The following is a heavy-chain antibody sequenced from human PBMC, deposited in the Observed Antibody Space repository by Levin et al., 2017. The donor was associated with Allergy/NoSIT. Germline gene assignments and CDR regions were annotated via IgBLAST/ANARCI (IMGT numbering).Heavy chain of an antibody. CDR3: AKDGHSSGWYYFDY. V-gene: IGHV3-30*18. Sequence: GESLKISCAASGFTFSSYGMHWVRQAPGKGLEWVAVISYDGSNKYYADSVKGRFTISRDNSKNTLYLQMNSLRAEDTAVYYCAKDGHSSGWYYFDYWGQGTLVTVSS. D-gene: IGHD6-19*01. CDR1: GFTFSSYG. J-gene: IGHJ4*02. CDR2: ISYDGSNK.